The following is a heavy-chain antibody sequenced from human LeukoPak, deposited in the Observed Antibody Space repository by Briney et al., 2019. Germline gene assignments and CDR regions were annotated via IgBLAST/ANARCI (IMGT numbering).Heavy chain of an antibody. CDR2: VMPMFNTS. Sequence: SVKVSCKASGGTFRNYIFSWVRQAPGQGLEWMGGVMPMFNTSNYAQKFQGRVTITTDENTSTVYMELSSLRSEDTAVYYCGKVQNAVVPIAMRGWFDPWGQGTLVAVSS. V-gene: IGHV1-69*05. D-gene: IGHD2-2*01. CDR1: GGTFRNYI. CDR3: GKVQNAVVPIAMRGWFDP. J-gene: IGHJ5*02.